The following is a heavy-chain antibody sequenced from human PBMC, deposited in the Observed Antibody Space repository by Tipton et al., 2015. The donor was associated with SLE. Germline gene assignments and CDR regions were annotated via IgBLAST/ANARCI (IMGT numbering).Heavy chain of an antibody. J-gene: IGHJ4*02. Sequence: SGFTFSSYAMHWVRQAPGKGLEWVAVISYDGSDKYYADSVKGRFTISRDNSKNTLYLQMNSLRPEDTAVYYCAKDHRWVQSFYVDNWGQGTLVTVSS. D-gene: IGHD5-24*01. CDR1: GFTFSSYA. V-gene: IGHV3-30-3*02. CDR3: AKDHRWVQSFYVDN. CDR2: ISYDGSDK.